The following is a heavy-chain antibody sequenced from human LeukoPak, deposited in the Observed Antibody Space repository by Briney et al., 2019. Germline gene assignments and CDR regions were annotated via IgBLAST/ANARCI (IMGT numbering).Heavy chain of an antibody. Sequence: PSETLSLTCTVSGGSISSHYWSWIRQPAGKGLEWIGRMYTSGSTNYNPSLKSRVTMSVDTSKNQFSLRLTSVTAADTAVYYCAKTVAGKTDSYFDYWGQGTLVTVSS. J-gene: IGHJ4*02. D-gene: IGHD6-19*01. CDR2: MYTSGST. CDR3: AKTVAGKTDSYFDY. V-gene: IGHV4-4*07. CDR1: GGSISSHY.